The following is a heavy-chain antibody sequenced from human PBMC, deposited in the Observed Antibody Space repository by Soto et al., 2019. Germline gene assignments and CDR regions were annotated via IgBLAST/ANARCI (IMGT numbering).Heavy chain of an antibody. J-gene: IGHJ6*02. Sequence: SETLSLTCTVSGGSISGGGYYWSWIRQHPGKGLEWIGYTYYSGSTYYNPSLKSRVTISVDTSKNQFSLKLSSVTAADTAVYYCARDRVVSSSLSYGVDVWVQVSTVTVSS. CDR3: ARDRVVSSSLSYGVDV. D-gene: IGHD6-13*01. CDR2: TYYSGST. V-gene: IGHV4-31*03. CDR1: GGSISGGGYY.